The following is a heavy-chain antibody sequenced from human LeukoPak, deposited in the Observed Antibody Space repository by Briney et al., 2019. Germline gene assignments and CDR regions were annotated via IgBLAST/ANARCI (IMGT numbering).Heavy chain of an antibody. CDR2: ISYDGSNK. J-gene: IGHJ4*02. D-gene: IGHD5-12*01. V-gene: IGHV3-30-3*01. CDR1: GFTFSSYA. CDR3: ARDQGPYSGYDFDY. Sequence: SGGSLRLSCAASGFTFSSYAMHWVRQAPGKGLEWVAVISYDGSNKYYADSVKGRFTISRDNSKNTLYLQMNSLRAEDTAVYYCARDQGPYSGYDFDYWGQGTLVTVS.